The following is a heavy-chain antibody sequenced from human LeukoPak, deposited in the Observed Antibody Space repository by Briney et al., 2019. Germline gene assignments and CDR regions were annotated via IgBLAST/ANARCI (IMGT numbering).Heavy chain of an antibody. CDR1: GFTFSSYW. D-gene: IGHD3-10*01. V-gene: IGHV3-7*01. CDR3: ARGPMVRGVKNYFDY. Sequence: GGSLRLSCAASGFTFSSYWMSWVRQAPGKGLEWVANIKQDGSEKYYVDSVKGRFTISRDNSKNTLYLQMNSLRAEDTAVYYCARGPMVRGVKNYFDYWGQGTLVTVSS. CDR2: IKQDGSEK. J-gene: IGHJ4*02.